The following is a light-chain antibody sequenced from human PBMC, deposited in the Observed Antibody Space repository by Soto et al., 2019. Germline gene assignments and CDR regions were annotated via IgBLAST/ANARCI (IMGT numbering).Light chain of an antibody. CDR3: QQSYSTPPTT. V-gene: IGKV1-39*01. CDR1: QSISSY. Sequence: DIQLTQSPSSLSASVGDRVTITCRASQSISSYLNWYQQRPGKAPNLLIYATSSLRTGVPSRFRGSRSEADFTLTISNLQPEDFATCYCQQSYSTPPTTFGQGTRLEIK. CDR2: ATS. J-gene: IGKJ5*01.